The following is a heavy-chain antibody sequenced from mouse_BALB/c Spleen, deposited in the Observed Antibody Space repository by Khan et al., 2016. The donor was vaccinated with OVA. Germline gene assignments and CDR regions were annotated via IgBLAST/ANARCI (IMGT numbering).Heavy chain of an antibody. V-gene: IGHV1-4*01. J-gene: IGHJ3*01. D-gene: IGHD2-14*01. CDR2: IIPSNDYT. CDR3: VRGGAYYRSDGWFAY. Sequence: QVQLQQSGAELARPGASVKLSCKASGYTFTTYTIHWVKQRPGQGLEWVGYIIPSNDYTNYNQNFKDRATLTADKSSSTAYMQLSSLTSEDSAVYYCVRGGAYYRSDGWFAYWGQGTLVTVSA. CDR1: GYTFTTYT.